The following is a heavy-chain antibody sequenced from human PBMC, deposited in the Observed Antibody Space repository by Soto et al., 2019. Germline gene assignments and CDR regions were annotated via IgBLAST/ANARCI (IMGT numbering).Heavy chain of an antibody. CDR1: GGSISSGGYY. V-gene: IGHV4-31*03. CDR2: IYYSGST. D-gene: IGHD3-22*01. J-gene: IGHJ4*02. Sequence: PSETLSLTCTVSGGSISSGGYYWSWIRQYPGKGLEWIGYIYYSGSTYYNPSLKSRVTISVDTSKNQFSLKLSSVTAADTAVYYCARGDYYDSSGYYYGVSNYFDYWGQGTLVTVSS. CDR3: ARGDYYDSSGYYYGVSNYFDY.